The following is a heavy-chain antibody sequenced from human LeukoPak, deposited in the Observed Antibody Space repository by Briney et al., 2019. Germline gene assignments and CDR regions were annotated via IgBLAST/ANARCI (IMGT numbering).Heavy chain of an antibody. V-gene: IGHV4-34*01. CDR1: GGSFSGYY. J-gene: IGHJ3*02. D-gene: IGHD3-22*01. CDR3: ARGLKFTMIVVVINDAFDI. CDR2: INHSGST. Sequence: PSETLSLTCAVYGGSFSGYYWSWTRQPPGKGLEWIGEINHSGSTNYNPSLKSRVTISVDTSKNQFSLKLSSVTAADTAVYYCARGLKFTMIVVVINDAFDIWGQGTMVTVSS.